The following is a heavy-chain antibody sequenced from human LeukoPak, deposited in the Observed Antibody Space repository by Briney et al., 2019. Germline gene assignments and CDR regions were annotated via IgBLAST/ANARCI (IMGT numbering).Heavy chain of an antibody. Sequence: GGSLRLSCAASGFTFNGYSMNWVRQAPGKGLEWVSYISSSSTTIYYADSVKGRFTISRDNAKNSLYLQMNTLRDEDTAVYYCARDGQYGGYVPYYFDYWGQGTLVNVSS. V-gene: IGHV3-48*02. CDR1: GFTFNGYS. D-gene: IGHD5-12*01. CDR2: ISSSSTTI. J-gene: IGHJ4*02. CDR3: ARDGQYGGYVPYYFDY.